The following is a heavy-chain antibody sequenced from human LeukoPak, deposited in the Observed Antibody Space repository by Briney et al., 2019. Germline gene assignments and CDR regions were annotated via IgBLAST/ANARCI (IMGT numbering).Heavy chain of an antibody. CDR3: ARDPTQYCSSTSCPGGDYFDY. CDR1: GFTFSSYW. J-gene: IGHJ4*02. Sequence: GGSLRLSCAASGFTFSSYWMSWVRQAPGKGLEWVANITQDGSEKYYVDSVKGRFTISRDNPKNSLYLQMNSLRAEDTAVYYCARDPTQYCSSTSCPGGDYFDYWGQGTLVTVSS. CDR2: ITQDGSEK. V-gene: IGHV3-7*01. D-gene: IGHD2-2*01.